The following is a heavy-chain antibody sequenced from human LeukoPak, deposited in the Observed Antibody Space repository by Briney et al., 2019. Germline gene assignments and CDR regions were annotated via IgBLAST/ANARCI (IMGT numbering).Heavy chain of an antibody. J-gene: IGHJ3*02. Sequence: GGSLRLSCAASGFTFSSYSMNWVRQAPGKGLEWVSSISRSSRYIYYADSVKGRFTISRDNAKNSLYLQMNRLRAEDTAVYYCARELDCSGGSCYANAFDIWGQGTMVTVSS. CDR3: ARELDCSGGSCYANAFDI. D-gene: IGHD2-15*01. V-gene: IGHV3-21*01. CDR1: GFTFSSYS. CDR2: ISRSSRYI.